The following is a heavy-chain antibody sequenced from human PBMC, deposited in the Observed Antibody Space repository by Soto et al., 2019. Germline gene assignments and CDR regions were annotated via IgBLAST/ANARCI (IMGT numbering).Heavy chain of an antibody. D-gene: IGHD1-26*01. CDR3: ARAASSGTYLRVSYFDY. Sequence: SETLSLTCTVSGGSISSYNWIWIRQSPGKGLECIGYIHYSGSTNYNPSLKSRVTISVDRSKNQFSLKVSSVTAADTALYFCARAASSGTYLRVSYFDYWGQGTLVTVAS. CDR2: IHYSGST. V-gene: IGHV4-59*01. CDR1: GGSISSYN. J-gene: IGHJ4*02.